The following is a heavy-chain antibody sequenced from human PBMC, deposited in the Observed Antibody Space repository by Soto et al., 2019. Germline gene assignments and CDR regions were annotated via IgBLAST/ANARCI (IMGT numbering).Heavy chain of an antibody. D-gene: IGHD2-15*01. J-gene: IGHJ4*02. CDR2: INPNSGGT. CDR3: ARGRDYCSGGSCYPGYFDY. CDR1: GYTFTGYY. Sequence: ASVKVSCKASGYTFTGYYMHWVRQAPGQGLEWMGWINPNSGGTNYAQKFQGRVTITADESTSTAYMELSSLRSEDTAVYYCARGRDYCSGGSCYPGYFDYWGQGTLVTVS. V-gene: IGHV1-2*02.